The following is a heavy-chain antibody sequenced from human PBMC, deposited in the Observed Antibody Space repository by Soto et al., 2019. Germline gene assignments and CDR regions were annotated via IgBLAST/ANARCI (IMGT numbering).Heavy chain of an antibody. CDR1: GGSISSGDDY. V-gene: IGHV4-30-4*01. J-gene: IGHJ4*02. CDR2: IYYTGSA. D-gene: IGHD5-18*01. Sequence: QVQLQESGPGLVKPSQTLSLSCTVSGGSISSGDDYWSWIRQSPGKGLEWIGYIYYTGSADYNPSLKSRSTMSTDTSKNQFSLKLSSVTAADTAVYYCARVSYSFGVDIWCQGTLVTVSS. CDR3: ARVSYSFGVDI.